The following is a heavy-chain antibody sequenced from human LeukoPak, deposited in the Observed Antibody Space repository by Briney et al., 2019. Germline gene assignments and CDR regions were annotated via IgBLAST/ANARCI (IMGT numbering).Heavy chain of an antibody. CDR1: GFTFSNCG. V-gene: IGHV3-33*01. CDR3: ARDRDYDFFDY. D-gene: IGHD3-3*01. Sequence: PGGSLRLSCAASGFTFSNCGMHWVRQAPGKGLEWVAHIWYDGSNKYYADSVRGRFTIPRDNSKNTLYLQMNSLRAEDTAVYYCARDRDYDFFDYWGQGTLVTVSS. J-gene: IGHJ4*02. CDR2: IWYDGSNK.